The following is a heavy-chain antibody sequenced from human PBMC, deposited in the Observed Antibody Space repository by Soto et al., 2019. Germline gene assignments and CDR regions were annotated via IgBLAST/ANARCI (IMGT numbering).Heavy chain of an antibody. J-gene: IGHJ4*02. CDR1: GFTFTIYA. CDR2: ISGNGGT. CDR3: AKDAPGSGWLSDY. D-gene: IGHD3-22*01. V-gene: IGHV3-23*01. Sequence: VGSLRLSCAASGFTFTIYAMSWVRQVPGKGLEWVSTISGNGGTSYADFVRGRFTISRDNSKNTLYLQMNSLRVDDTAIYYCAKDAPGSGWLSDYWGQGTLVTVSS.